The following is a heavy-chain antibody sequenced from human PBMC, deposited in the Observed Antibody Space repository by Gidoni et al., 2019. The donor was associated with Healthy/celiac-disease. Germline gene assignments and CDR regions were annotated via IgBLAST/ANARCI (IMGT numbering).Heavy chain of an antibody. J-gene: IGHJ5*02. CDR2: INWNGGRT. CDR3: ARVGTMVRGVNYNWFDP. Sequence: EVQLVESGGGVVRPVGSLRLFCAAPGLPFDDSGMNWVRQCPGKGLEWVSGINWNGGRTGYADSVKGRFTISRDNAKNSLYLQMNSLRAEDTALYHCARVGTMVRGVNYNWFDPWGQGTLVTVSS. CDR1: GLPFDDSG. D-gene: IGHD3-10*01. V-gene: IGHV3-20*01.